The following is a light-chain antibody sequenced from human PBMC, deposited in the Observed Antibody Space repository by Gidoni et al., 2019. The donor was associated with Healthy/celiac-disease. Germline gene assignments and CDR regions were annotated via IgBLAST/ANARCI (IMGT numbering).Light chain of an antibody. CDR2: QDS. CDR1: KLGDKY. Sequence: SYELTQPPPVSVSPGQAASITCSGNKLGDKYACWYQQKPGQSPVLVIYQDSKRPSGIPERFSGSNSGNTATLTLSGTQAMDEADYYCQAWDSSTAVFGGGTKLTVL. J-gene: IGLJ2*01. V-gene: IGLV3-1*01. CDR3: QAWDSSTAV.